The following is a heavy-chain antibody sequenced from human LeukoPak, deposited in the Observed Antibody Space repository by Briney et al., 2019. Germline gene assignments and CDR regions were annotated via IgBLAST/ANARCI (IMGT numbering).Heavy chain of an antibody. CDR1: GYTFTSYD. CDR2: MNPNSGNT. V-gene: IGHV1-8*01. J-gene: IGHJ4*02. D-gene: IGHD6-19*01. Sequence: ASVKVSCKASGYTFTSYDINWVRQATGQGLEWLGWMNPNSGNTGYVQKFQGRVTMTRNTSISTAYMELSSLRSEDTAVYYCARDGSLRGIAVAGPLDYWGQGTLVTVSS. CDR3: ARDGSLRGIAVAGPLDY.